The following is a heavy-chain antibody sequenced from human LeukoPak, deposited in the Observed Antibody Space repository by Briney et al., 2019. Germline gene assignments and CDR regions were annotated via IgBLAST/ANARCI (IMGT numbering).Heavy chain of an antibody. D-gene: IGHD3-3*01. CDR3: AREKRDYDFWSGFYYYYGMDV. CDR1: GYTFTSYD. CDR2: MNPNSGNT. Sequence: ASVNVSCKASGYTFTSYDINWVRQATGQGLEWMGWMNPNSGNTGYAQKFQGRVTMTRNTSISTAYMELSSLRSEDTAVYYCAREKRDYDFWSGFYYYYGMDVWGQGTTVTVSS. V-gene: IGHV1-8*01. J-gene: IGHJ6*02.